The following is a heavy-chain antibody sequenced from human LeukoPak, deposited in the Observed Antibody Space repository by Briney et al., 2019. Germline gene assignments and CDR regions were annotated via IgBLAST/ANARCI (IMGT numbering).Heavy chain of an antibody. D-gene: IGHD1-1*01. J-gene: IGHJ3*02. CDR3: AKERTKDAFDI. CDR1: GFTFSSYG. Sequence: PPGRSPRLSCAASGFTFSSYGMHWVRQAPGKGLEWVAVISYDGSNKYYADSVKGRFTISRDNSKNTLYLQMNSLRAEDTAVYYCAKERTKDAFDIWGQGTMVTVSS. V-gene: IGHV3-30*18. CDR2: ISYDGSNK.